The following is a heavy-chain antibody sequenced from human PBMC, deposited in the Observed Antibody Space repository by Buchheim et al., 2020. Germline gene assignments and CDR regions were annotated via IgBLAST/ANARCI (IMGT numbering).Heavy chain of an antibody. CDR2: INSDGSST. J-gene: IGHJ4*02. CDR3: AKGTTNYNILTGYYPFDY. V-gene: IGHV3-74*01. D-gene: IGHD3-9*01. CDR1: GFTFSSYW. Sequence: EVQLVESGGGLVQPGGSLRLSCAASGFTFSSYWMHWVRQAPGKGLVWVSRINSDGSSTSYADSVKGRFTISRDNSKSTLSVQMNSLRVEDTAVYYCAKGTTNYNILTGYYPFDYWGQG.